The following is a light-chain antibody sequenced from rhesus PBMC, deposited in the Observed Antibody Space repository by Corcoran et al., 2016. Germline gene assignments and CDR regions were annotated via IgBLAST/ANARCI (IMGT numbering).Light chain of an antibody. CDR1: QGISNW. Sequence: DIQMTQSPSSLSASIGDRVTITCQASQGISNWLAWYQQKPGNSPKLLIYATSSLPSGVPSRFSGSGSGTEFTLTISSLQPEDFATYYCQQHNSNPWTFGQGTKVEIK. CDR2: ATS. CDR3: QQHNSNPWT. J-gene: IGKJ1*01. V-gene: IGKV1-33*02.